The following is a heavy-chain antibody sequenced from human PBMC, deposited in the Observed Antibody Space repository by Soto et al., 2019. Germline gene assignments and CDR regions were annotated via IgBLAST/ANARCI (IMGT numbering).Heavy chain of an antibody. CDR1: GGTFSGYA. V-gene: IGHV1-69*01. D-gene: IGHD1-20*01. CDR2: IIPIFGIT. Sequence: QAHLMQSGAEVKQPGSSVNVSCKASGGTFSGYAISWVRQRPGRGLEWMGGIIPIFGITTYAEKFQGRITLAADESTGTAFMDLRSLISEDTAGYYCARDPRSITGTTSAEDFQFWGPGTLVSVSS. CDR3: ARDPRSITGTTSAEDFQF. J-gene: IGHJ1*01.